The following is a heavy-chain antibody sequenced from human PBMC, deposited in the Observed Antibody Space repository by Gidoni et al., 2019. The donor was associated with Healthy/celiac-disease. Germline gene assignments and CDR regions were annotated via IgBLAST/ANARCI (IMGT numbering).Heavy chain of an antibody. J-gene: IGHJ5*02. CDR3: ARGGRLSSGWLLVWFDP. Sequence: QVQLQQWGAGLLKPSETLSLTCAVYGGSFSGYYWSWIRQPPGKGLEWIGEINHSGSTNYNPSLKSRVTISVDTSKNQFSLKLSSVTAADTAVYYCARGGRLSSGWLLVWFDPWGQGTLVTVSS. D-gene: IGHD6-19*01. CDR2: INHSGST. CDR1: GGSFSGYY. V-gene: IGHV4-34*01.